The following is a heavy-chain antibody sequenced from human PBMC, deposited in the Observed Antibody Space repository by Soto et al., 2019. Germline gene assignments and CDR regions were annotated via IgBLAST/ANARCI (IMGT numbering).Heavy chain of an antibody. CDR2: IYYSGST. CDR3: ARHSGYDAFDY. V-gene: IGHV4-59*08. J-gene: IGHJ4*02. Sequence: SETLSLTCTVSGGSISSYYWSWIRQPPGKGLEWIGYIYYSGSTNYNPSLKSRVTISVDTSKNQFSLKLSSVTAADTAVYYCARHSGYDAFDYWGQGTLVTVSS. CDR1: GGSISSYY. D-gene: IGHD5-12*01.